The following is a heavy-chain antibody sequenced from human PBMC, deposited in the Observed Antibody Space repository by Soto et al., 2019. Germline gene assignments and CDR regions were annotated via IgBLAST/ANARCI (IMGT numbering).Heavy chain of an antibody. Sequence: ASVKVSCKTSGYTFTRYGISWVRQAPGQGLEWMGWISGYDGRTNFAQKFQGRVTITADKSTSTAYMELSSLRSEDTAVYYCARDVYGGNSDYWGQGTLVTVSS. CDR1: GYTFTRYG. V-gene: IGHV1-18*01. CDR2: ISGYDGRT. J-gene: IGHJ4*02. D-gene: IGHD4-17*01. CDR3: ARDVYGGNSDY.